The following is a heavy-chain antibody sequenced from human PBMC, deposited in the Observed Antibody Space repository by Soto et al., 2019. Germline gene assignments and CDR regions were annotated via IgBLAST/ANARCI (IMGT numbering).Heavy chain of an antibody. CDR2: ISGSGVST. D-gene: IGHD3-9*01. V-gene: IGHV3-23*01. CDR3: AKAQEQDILTGYYLKWFDP. J-gene: IGHJ5*02. CDR1: GFTFSSYS. Sequence: GGSLRLSCAASGFTFSSYSISWVRQAPWKGLEWVSAISGSGVSTYYADSVKGRFTISRDNSKNTLYLQMNSLRAEDTAVYYSAKAQEQDILTGYYLKWFDPWGQGTLVTVSS.